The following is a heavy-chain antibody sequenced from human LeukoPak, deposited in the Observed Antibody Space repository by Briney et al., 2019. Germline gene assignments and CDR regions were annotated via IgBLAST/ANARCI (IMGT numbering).Heavy chain of an antibody. J-gene: IGHJ6*02. Sequence: ASVKVSCKASGGTFNSYAISWVRQAPGQGLEWMGETIPIFGTTNYAQKFQGRVTITADESTSTAYMELSRLRSDDTAVYYCARVRIGQQLDKYYYYAMDVWGQGTTVTVSS. CDR1: GGTFNSYA. V-gene: IGHV1-69*01. CDR2: TIPIFGTT. D-gene: IGHD6-13*01. CDR3: ARVRIGQQLDKYYYYAMDV.